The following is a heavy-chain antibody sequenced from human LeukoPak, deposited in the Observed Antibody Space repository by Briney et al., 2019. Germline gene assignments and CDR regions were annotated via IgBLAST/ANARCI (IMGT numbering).Heavy chain of an antibody. CDR3: ARGPMVRGPDY. CDR2: ISSSSSNK. Sequence: GGSLRLSCAASGFTFSSYSMNWVRQAPGKGLEWVSSISSSSSNKYYADSVKGRFTISRDNSKNSLYLQMNSLRAEDTAVYYCARGPMVRGPDYWGQGTLVTVSS. CDR1: GFTFSSYS. J-gene: IGHJ4*02. D-gene: IGHD3-10*01. V-gene: IGHV3-21*01.